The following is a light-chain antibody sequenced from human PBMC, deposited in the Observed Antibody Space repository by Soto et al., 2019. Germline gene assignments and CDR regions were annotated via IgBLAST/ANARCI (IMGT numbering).Light chain of an antibody. V-gene: IGKV1-33*01. Sequence: DIQMTQSPSSLSASVGDRVTVTCQASQDISNYLNWYQHKAGKAPKLLISDASNLQTGVPSRFSGSGSGTDFTFTISSLQPEDIATYYCQQYHDLFPWTFGQGTKLEI. CDR1: QDISNY. J-gene: IGKJ1*01. CDR3: QQYHDLFPWT. CDR2: DAS.